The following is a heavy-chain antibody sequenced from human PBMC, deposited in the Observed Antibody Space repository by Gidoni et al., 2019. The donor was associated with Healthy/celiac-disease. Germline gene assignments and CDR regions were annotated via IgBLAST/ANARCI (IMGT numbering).Heavy chain of an antibody. D-gene: IGHD4-4*01. CDR1: GFTFSSYA. CDR3: AKEQLSNMKKPSGYFDY. Sequence: EVQLLESGGGLVQPGGSLRLSCAASGFTFSSYAMSWVRQAPGKGLEWVSAISGSGGSTYYADSVKGRFTISRDNSKNTLYLQMNSLRAEDTAVYYCAKEQLSNMKKPSGYFDYWGQGTLVTVSS. V-gene: IGHV3-23*01. J-gene: IGHJ4*02. CDR2: ISGSGGST.